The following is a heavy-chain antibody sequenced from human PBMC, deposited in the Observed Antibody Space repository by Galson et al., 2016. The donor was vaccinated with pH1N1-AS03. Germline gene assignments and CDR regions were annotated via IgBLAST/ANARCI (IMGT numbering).Heavy chain of an antibody. V-gene: IGHV4-39*01. J-gene: IGHJ3*02. Sequence: SETLSLTCSVSGASISSSYYYWGWIRQPPGKGLEWIGSMYYTGTNFYNPSLKSRVSMSVDTSKNQFSLSLSSVTAADTAVYYCAKTVFTDAFDIWSPGTRVSVSS. CDR1: GASISSSYYY. CDR3: AKTVFTDAFDI. D-gene: IGHD4-11*01. CDR2: MYYTGTN.